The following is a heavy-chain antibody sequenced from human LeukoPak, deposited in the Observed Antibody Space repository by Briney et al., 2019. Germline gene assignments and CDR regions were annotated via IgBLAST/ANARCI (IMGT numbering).Heavy chain of an antibody. CDR2: IGGSGGST. CDR1: GFTFSSYA. Sequence: GGSLRLFCAASGFTFSSYAMSWVRHAPGEGREWVSAIGGSGGSTYYADSVKGRFTISRDNSKNTLYLQMNSLRAEDTAVYYCAKGRVHYYCYYMDVWGKGTTVTVSS. V-gene: IGHV3-23*01. D-gene: IGHD3-10*01. J-gene: IGHJ6*03. CDR3: AKGRVHYYCYYMDV.